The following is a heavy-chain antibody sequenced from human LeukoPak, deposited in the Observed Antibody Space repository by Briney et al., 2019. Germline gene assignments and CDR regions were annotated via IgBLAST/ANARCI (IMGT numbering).Heavy chain of an antibody. J-gene: IGHJ4*02. CDR2: IWYDGSNK. V-gene: IGHV3-33*06. CDR3: AKEDTAMAPSFVDY. D-gene: IGHD5-18*01. Sequence: GGSLRLSCAASGFTFSSYVMHWVRQAPGKGLEWVAVIWYDGSNKYYADSVKGRFTISRDNSKNTLHLQMNSLRAEDTAVYYCAKEDTAMAPSFVDYWGQGTLVTVSS. CDR1: GFTFSSYV.